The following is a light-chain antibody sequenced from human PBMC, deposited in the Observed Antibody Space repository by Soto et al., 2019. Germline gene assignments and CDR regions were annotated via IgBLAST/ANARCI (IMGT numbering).Light chain of an antibody. V-gene: IGKV1-5*03. Sequence: DIQMTQSPSTLPASVGDRVTITCRASQSISNWLAWYQQKPGRAPKLLIYKATSLQSGVSSRFSGSASETEFALTISSLQPDDFATYYCQRYNSNSRTFGQGTKVEIK. CDR2: KAT. CDR1: QSISNW. CDR3: QRYNSNSRT. J-gene: IGKJ1*01.